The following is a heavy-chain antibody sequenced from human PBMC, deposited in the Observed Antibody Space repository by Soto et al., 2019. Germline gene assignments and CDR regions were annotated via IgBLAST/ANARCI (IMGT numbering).Heavy chain of an antibody. CDR1: GFTFVSFA. V-gene: IGHV3-23*01. CDR3: AKVSGRVVPAATCDD. Sequence: GLSMRVPRAASGFTFVSFARRRVRKATGKGLEWVSAISGSGGSTYYADSVKGRFTISRDNSKNTLYLQMNSLRAEDTAVYYCAKVSGRVVPAATCDDWGQGTLVTVSS. CDR2: ISGSGGST. D-gene: IGHD2-2*01. J-gene: IGHJ4*02.